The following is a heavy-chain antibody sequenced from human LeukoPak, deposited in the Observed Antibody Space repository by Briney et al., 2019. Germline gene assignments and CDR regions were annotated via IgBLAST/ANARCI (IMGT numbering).Heavy chain of an antibody. J-gene: IGHJ6*02. CDR2: INPNSGGT. D-gene: IGHD6-13*01. Sequence: ASAKVSCKASGYTFTGYYMHWVRQAPGQGLEWMGWINPNSGGTNYAQKFQGRVTMTRDTSISTAYMELSRLRSDDTAVYYCARTDSAAGPYYYYYYGMDVWGQGTTVTVSS. V-gene: IGHV1-2*02. CDR1: GYTFTGYY. CDR3: ARTDSAAGPYYYYYYGMDV.